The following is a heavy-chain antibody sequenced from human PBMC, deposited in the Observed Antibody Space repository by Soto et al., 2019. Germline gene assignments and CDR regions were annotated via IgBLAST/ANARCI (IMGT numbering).Heavy chain of an antibody. V-gene: IGHV4-39*01. Sequence: NPSETLSLTCTVSGGSISSSSYYWGWIRQPPGKGLEWIGSIYYSGSTYYNPSLKSRVTISVDTSKNQFSLKLSSVTAADTAVYYCARRDGSGWYGASHNWFDPWGQGTLVTVSS. J-gene: IGHJ5*02. CDR1: GGSISSSSYY. D-gene: IGHD6-19*01. CDR2: IYYSGST. CDR3: ARRDGSGWYGASHNWFDP.